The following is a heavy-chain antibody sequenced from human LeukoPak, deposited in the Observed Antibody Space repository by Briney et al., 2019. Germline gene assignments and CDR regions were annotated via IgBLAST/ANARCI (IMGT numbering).Heavy chain of an antibody. Sequence: GGSLRLSCAASGFTFNTYWMSWVRQAPGKGLEWVANIKQDGSEKYYVDSVKGRFTISRDNAKNSLYLQMNSLRAEDTAVYYCARTLRYCSGGSCPIYYFDYWGQGTLVTVSS. CDR2: IKQDGSEK. V-gene: IGHV3-7*01. D-gene: IGHD2-15*01. CDR3: ARTLRYCSGGSCPIYYFDY. CDR1: GFTFNTYW. J-gene: IGHJ4*02.